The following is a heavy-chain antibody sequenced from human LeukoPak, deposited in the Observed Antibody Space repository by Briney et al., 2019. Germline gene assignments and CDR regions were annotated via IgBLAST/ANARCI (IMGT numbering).Heavy chain of an antibody. Sequence: GGSLRLSCAASGFTFSSYAMSWVRQAPGKGLEWVSVIYSGGSTYYADSVKGRFTISRDNSKNTLYLQMNSLRAEDTAVCYCARDRGGWAFDYWAREPWSPSPQ. D-gene: IGHD6-19*01. J-gene: IGHJ4*02. CDR3: ARDRGGWAFDY. CDR2: IYSGGST. V-gene: IGHV3-66*01. CDR1: GFTFSSYA.